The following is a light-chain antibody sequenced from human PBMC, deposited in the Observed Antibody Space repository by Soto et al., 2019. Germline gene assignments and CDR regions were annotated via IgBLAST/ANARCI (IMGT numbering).Light chain of an antibody. CDR2: GAS. J-gene: IGKJ1*01. CDR3: QQYNNWPSWT. V-gene: IGKV3-15*01. CDR1: QSVNSN. Sequence: EIVLMQSPGTLSLSPGEGATLSCRASQSVNSNYLAWYQQKPGQAPRLLIYGASTRATGIPARFSGSGSGTEFTLTISSLQSEDFAVYYCQQYNNWPSWTFGQGTKVDIK.